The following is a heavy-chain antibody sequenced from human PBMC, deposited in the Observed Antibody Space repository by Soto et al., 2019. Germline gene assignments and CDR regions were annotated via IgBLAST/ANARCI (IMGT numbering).Heavy chain of an antibody. CDR2: ISAYNGNT. V-gene: IGHV1-18*01. J-gene: IGHJ5*02. D-gene: IGHD3-16*01. CDR3: ARATYYDYVWGSSPYNWFDP. CDR1: GYTFTSYG. Sequence: ASVKVSCKASGYTFTSYGTSWVRQAPGQGLEWMGWISAYNGNTNYAQKLQGRVTMTTDTSTSTAYMELRSLRSDDTAVYYCARATYYDYVWGSSPYNWFDPWGQGTLVTVSS.